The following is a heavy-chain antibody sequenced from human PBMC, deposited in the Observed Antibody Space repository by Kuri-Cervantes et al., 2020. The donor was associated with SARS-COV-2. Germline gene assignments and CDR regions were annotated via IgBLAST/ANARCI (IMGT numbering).Heavy chain of an antibody. CDR2: ISAYNGNT. Sequence: ASVKVSCKASGYTFTSYGISWVRQAPGQGLEWMGWISAYNGNTNYAQKLQGRVTMTRNTSISTAYMELSSLRSEDTAVYYCAREYYDSSGYSLDIWGQGTMVTVSS. V-gene: IGHV1-18*01. D-gene: IGHD3-22*01. CDR1: GYTFTSYG. CDR3: AREYYDSSGYSLDI. J-gene: IGHJ3*02.